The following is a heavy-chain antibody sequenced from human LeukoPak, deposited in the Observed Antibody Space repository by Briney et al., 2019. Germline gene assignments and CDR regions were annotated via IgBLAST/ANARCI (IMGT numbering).Heavy chain of an antibody. Sequence: GRSLRLSGAASGFTCSSYGMHWVRQAPGKGLEWVAVISYDGSNKYYADSVKGRFTISRDNSKNTLYLQMNSLRAEDTAVYYCAKDRSAVTIYYFDYWGQGTLVTVSS. J-gene: IGHJ4*02. CDR3: AKDRSAVTIYYFDY. V-gene: IGHV3-30*18. CDR1: GFTCSSYG. CDR2: ISYDGSNK. D-gene: IGHD4-17*01.